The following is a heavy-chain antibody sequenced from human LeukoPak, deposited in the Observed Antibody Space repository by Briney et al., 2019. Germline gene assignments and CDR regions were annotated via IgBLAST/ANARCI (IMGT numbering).Heavy chain of an antibody. CDR1: GGSFSGYY. V-gene: IGHV3-23*01. CDR2: ISGSGGST. D-gene: IGHD6-13*01. J-gene: IGHJ5*02. Sequence: ETLSLTCAVYGGSFSGYYWSWVRQAPGKGLEWVSAISGSGGSTYYADSVKGRFTISRDNSKNTLYLQMNSLRAEDTAVYYCAKGTAAGTVDWFDPWGQGTLVTVSS. CDR3: AKGTAAGTVDWFDP.